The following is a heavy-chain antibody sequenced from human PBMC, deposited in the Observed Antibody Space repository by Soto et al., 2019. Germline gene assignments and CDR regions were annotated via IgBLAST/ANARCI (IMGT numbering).Heavy chain of an antibody. Sequence: QVQLVQSGAEVKKPGSSVKVSCKASGGTFSSYAISWVRQAPGQGLEWMGGIIPIFGTANYAQKFQGRVTITADESTSTAYMELSSLRSEDTGGYYCASDLPPPAYCGGDCLYYYYGMDVWGQGTTVTVSS. CDR3: ASDLPPPAYCGGDCLYYYYGMDV. CDR2: IIPIFGTA. J-gene: IGHJ6*02. CDR1: GGTFSSYA. V-gene: IGHV1-69*01. D-gene: IGHD2-21*02.